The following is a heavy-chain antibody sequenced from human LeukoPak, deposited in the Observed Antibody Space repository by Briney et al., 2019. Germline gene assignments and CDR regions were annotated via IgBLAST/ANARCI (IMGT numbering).Heavy chain of an antibody. CDR1: GFTFRRYA. Sequence: GGSLRLSCAASGFTFRRYAMSRVRQAPGKGLEWGSTTCGSGGSTYYTTSVKGRFTISTDNSKNTLYQQMNSLRADDTALYYCAKDLSGIVVVVAAGPCGQGTLVTVSS. CDR3: AKDLSGIVVVVAAGP. D-gene: IGHD2-15*01. V-gene: IGHV3-23*01. J-gene: IGHJ5*02. CDR2: TCGSGGST.